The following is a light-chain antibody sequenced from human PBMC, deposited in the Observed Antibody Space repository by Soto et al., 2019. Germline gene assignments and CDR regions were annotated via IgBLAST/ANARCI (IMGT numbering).Light chain of an antibody. Sequence: QSALTQPRSESGSPGQSVTISCTGTSSDVGGYNYVSWYQQHPGKAPKLMIYAVSKRPSGVPDRFSGSKSGNTASLTISGLQAEDEADYYCCSYAGNYTFVFGGGTKLTVL. J-gene: IGLJ2*01. CDR1: SSDVGGYNY. V-gene: IGLV2-11*01. CDR2: AVS. CDR3: CSYAGNYTFV.